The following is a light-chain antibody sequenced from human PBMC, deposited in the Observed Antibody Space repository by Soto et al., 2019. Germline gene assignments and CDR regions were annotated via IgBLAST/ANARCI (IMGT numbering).Light chain of an antibody. CDR2: EVS. CDR1: SSDVGGYNF. Sequence: QSVLTQPASVFGSPRQSITISCTGTSSDVGGYNFVSWYQQHPGKAPKLMIYEVSNRPSGVSNRFSGSKSGNTASLTISGLQSEDEADYYCSSYTTSSTVVFGTGTKVTVL. J-gene: IGLJ1*01. V-gene: IGLV2-14*03. CDR3: SSYTTSSTVV.